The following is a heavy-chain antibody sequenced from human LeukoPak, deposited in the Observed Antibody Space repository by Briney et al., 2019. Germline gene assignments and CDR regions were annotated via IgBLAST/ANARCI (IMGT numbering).Heavy chain of an antibody. Sequence: GASVNLSFTSSAYTFTFYYMHWVRQAPGQGLEWMGWINPNSGGANSAQKYQGRVTMTSDTSISTADMELSRLRSDDTGVYYCTCIAVAGPLSSDYWGQGTLVTVSS. CDR3: TCIAVAGPLSSDY. D-gene: IGHD6-19*01. J-gene: IGHJ4*02. CDR2: INPNSGGA. CDR1: AYTFTFYY. V-gene: IGHV1-2*02.